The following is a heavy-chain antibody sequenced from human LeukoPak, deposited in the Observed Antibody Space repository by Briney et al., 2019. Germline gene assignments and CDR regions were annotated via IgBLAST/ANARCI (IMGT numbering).Heavy chain of an antibody. CDR2: ISGSGGTA. CDR3: AKKGYYDGSGYYMYYFDH. J-gene: IGHJ4*02. Sequence: GGSLRLSCAASGFSVNSYYMSWVRQAPGKGLEWVSAISGSGGTAYYADSVKGRFTISRDNSKNTLYLQMNSLRAEDTAVYYCAKKGYYDGSGYYMYYFDHWGQGTLVTVSS. D-gene: IGHD3-22*01. CDR1: GFSVNSYY. V-gene: IGHV3-23*01.